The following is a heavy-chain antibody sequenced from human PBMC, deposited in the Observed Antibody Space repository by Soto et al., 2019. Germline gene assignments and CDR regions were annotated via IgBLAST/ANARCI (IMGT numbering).Heavy chain of an antibody. CDR3: ARGGTYSSLINRRDWFDP. V-gene: IGHV4-59*01. CDR1: GGSIGRYY. CDR2: ISYSGST. J-gene: IGHJ5*02. D-gene: IGHD6-6*01. Sequence: SETLSLTCTVSGGSIGRYYWSWIRQPPGKRLEWIGYISYSGSTNYNPSLKSRVTISVDTSKYQFSLKLSSVTAADAAVYYCARGGTYSSLINRRDWFDPWGQGALVTVSS.